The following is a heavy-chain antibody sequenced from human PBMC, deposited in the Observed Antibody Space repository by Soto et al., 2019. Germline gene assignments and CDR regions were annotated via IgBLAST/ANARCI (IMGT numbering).Heavy chain of an antibody. V-gene: IGHV5-51*01. CDR3: AASIFYYGMDV. CDR2: IYPGDSDT. J-gene: IGHJ6*02. CDR1: GYTFTNYW. Sequence: PGESLKISCKGSGYTFTNYWIGWVRQMPGKGLEWMGIIYPGDSDTKYNPSFQGQVTISADKSITTTYLQWSSLKASDAAIYYCAASIFYYGMDVWGQGTTVTVSS.